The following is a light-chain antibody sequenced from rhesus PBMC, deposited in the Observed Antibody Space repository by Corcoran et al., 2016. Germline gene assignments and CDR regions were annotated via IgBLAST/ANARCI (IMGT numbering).Light chain of an antibody. CDR1: QGISSW. Sequence: DIQMTQSPSSLSASVGDKVTITCRASQGISSWLAWYQQKPGKAPKLLIYAASSLQSGVPSRFSGSGSGTDYTLTISSLQPADFATYYCQQGYNTPFTFGPGTKLDIK. CDR3: QQGYNTPFT. J-gene: IGKJ3*01. CDR2: AAS. V-gene: IGKV1-18*01.